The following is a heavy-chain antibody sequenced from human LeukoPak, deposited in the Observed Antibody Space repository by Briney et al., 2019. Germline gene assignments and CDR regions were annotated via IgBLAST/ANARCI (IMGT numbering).Heavy chain of an antibody. CDR2: IVGRGGIT. V-gene: IGHV3-23*01. D-gene: IGHD3-10*02. CDR3: AELGITMIGGV. J-gene: IGHJ6*04. Sequence: GGSLRLSCAASGFTFSSYSMNWVRQAPGKGLEWVSTIVGRGGITYYADSVKGRFTISRDNSKNTLYLQMNSLRAEDTAVYYCAELGITMIGGVWGKGTTVTISS. CDR1: GFTFSSYS.